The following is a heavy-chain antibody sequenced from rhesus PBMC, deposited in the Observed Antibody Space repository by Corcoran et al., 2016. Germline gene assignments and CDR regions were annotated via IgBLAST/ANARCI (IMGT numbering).Heavy chain of an antibody. CDR3: ARGQVLWYFDL. CDR1: GGSISRNY. J-gene: IGHJ2*01. V-gene: IGHV4-160*01. CDR2: NRSGGST. Sequence: QVQLQQWGEGLVKPSETLSLTCAVYGGSISRNYWTWIRQAPGKGLEWIGRNRSGGSTNNNPSLKSRVTISIDTSKNQFSLKLSSVTAVDTAVYYCARGQVLWYFDLWGPGTPITISS. D-gene: IGHD6-31*01.